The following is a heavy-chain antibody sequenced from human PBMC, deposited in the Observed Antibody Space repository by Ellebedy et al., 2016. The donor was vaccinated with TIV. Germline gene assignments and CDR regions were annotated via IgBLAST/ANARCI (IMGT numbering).Heavy chain of an antibody. CDR1: GNTFSSYN. V-gene: IGHV3-48*02. Sequence: GESLKISCAASGNTFSSYNMNWVRQAPGKGLQWVSYISTTSSNIYYADSVKGRFTISRDNAKNSLTLQMGSLRDEDTAVYYCVRDGGRDGYTYWYFDLWGRGTLVTVSS. CDR2: ISTTSSNI. CDR3: VRDGGRDGYTYWYFDL. D-gene: IGHD5-24*01. J-gene: IGHJ2*01.